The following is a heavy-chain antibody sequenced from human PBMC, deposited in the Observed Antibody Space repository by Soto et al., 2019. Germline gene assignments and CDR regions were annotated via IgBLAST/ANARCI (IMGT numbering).Heavy chain of an antibody. D-gene: IGHD1-1*01. J-gene: IGHJ4*02. CDR3: AKSVYNWNDGFFDY. Sequence: QVQLVESGGGVVQPGRSLRLSCAASGFIFRSYGMHWVRQAPGKGLEWVAVISYDGINKYYSDSVKGRFTISRDNSKNTLYLQMNSLRAEDTAVYYCAKSVYNWNDGFFDYWGQGTLVTVSS. CDR1: GFIFRSYG. CDR2: ISYDGINK. V-gene: IGHV3-30*18.